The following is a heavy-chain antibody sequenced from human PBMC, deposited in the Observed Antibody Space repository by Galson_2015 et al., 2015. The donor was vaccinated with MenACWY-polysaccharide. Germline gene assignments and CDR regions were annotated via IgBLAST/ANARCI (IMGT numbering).Heavy chain of an antibody. Sequence: SLRLSCAASGFTFSSYAMSWVRQAPGKGLEWVSAISGSGGSTYYADSVKGRFTISRDNSKNTLYLQMNSLRAEDTAVYYCAKDPPPYYYDSQDAFDIWGQGTMVTVSS. D-gene: IGHD3-22*01. J-gene: IGHJ3*02. V-gene: IGHV3-23*01. CDR1: GFTFSSYA. CDR3: AKDPPPYYYDSQDAFDI. CDR2: ISGSGGST.